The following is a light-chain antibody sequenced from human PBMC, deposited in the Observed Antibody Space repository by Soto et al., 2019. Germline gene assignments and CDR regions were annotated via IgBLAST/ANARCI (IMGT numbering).Light chain of an antibody. V-gene: IGKV3D-20*02. CDR3: QQRSNWT. CDR2: GAS. J-gene: IGKJ1*01. Sequence: EIVLTHSPGTLSLSPGERATLSFSSSQSVDDTYLAWYQQTPGQAPRLLIYGASSRATGIPDRFSGSGSGTDFTLTISRVEPEDFAVYHCQQRSNWTFGQGTKVDIK. CDR1: QSVDDTY.